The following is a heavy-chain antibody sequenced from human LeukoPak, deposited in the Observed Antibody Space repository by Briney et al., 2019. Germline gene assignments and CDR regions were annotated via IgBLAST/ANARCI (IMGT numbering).Heavy chain of an antibody. CDR3: ARGGTNTRYFDY. V-gene: IGHV3-53*01. CDR1: GFTVSSNY. CDR2: IYSGGST. J-gene: IGHJ4*02. D-gene: IGHD1-7*01. Sequence: GGSLRLSCAASGFTVSSNYMSWVRQAPGKGPEWVSVIYSGGSTYYADSVKGRFTISRDNAKNSLFLQMSSLRAEDTAVYYCARGGTNTRYFDYWGQGTLVTVSS.